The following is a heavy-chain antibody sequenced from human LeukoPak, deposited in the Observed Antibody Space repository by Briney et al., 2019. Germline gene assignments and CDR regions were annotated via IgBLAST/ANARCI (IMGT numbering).Heavy chain of an antibody. CDR2: ISSSGSTI. CDR3: AKDREGRSIAALGTMDV. CDR1: GFTFSNYV. J-gene: IGHJ6*03. Sequence: GGSLRLSCAASGFTFSNYVMHWVRQAPGKGLEWVSYISSSGSTIYYADSVKGRFTISRDNAKNTLYLQMNSLRAEDTAVYYCAKDREGRSIAALGTMDVWGKGTTVTVSS. D-gene: IGHD6-6*01. V-gene: IGHV3-48*04.